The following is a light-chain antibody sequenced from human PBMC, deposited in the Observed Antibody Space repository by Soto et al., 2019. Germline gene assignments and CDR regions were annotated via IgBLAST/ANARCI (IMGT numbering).Light chain of an antibody. V-gene: IGKV3-15*01. CDR3: QQHNNWPPAIT. J-gene: IGKJ5*01. CDR2: GAS. CDR1: QSVSSSY. Sequence: EIVMTQSPATLSVSPGERATLSCRASQSVSSSYLAWYQQKPGQAPRLLIYGASTRATGIPARFSGSGSGTEFTLTISSLQSEDFAVYYCQQHNNWPPAITFGQGTRLEIK.